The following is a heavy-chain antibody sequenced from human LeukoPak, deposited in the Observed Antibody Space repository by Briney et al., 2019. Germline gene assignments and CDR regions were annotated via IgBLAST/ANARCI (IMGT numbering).Heavy chain of an antibody. D-gene: IGHD5-18*01. CDR1: GFTFSSYG. CDR3: AKERTAMATYYFDY. Sequence: PGGSLRLSCAASGFTFSSYGMHWVRQAPGKGLEWVAVISYDGSNKYYADSVKGRFTISRDNSKNTLYLQMNSLRAEDTAVYYCAKERTAMATYYFDYWGQGTLVTVSS. V-gene: IGHV3-30*18. J-gene: IGHJ4*02. CDR2: ISYDGSNK.